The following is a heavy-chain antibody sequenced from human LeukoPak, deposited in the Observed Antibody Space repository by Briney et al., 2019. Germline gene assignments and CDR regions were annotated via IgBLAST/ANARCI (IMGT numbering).Heavy chain of an antibody. Sequence: GGSLRLSCAASGFTFSSYGMHWVRQAPGKGLGWVAFIRYDGSNKYYADSVKGRFTISRDNSKNTLYLQMNSLRAGDTAVYYCARDRNYSSGMTDFWGQGTLVTVSS. D-gene: IGHD3-10*01. CDR1: GFTFSSYG. J-gene: IGHJ4*02. CDR2: IRYDGSNK. CDR3: ARDRNYSSGMTDF. V-gene: IGHV3-30*02.